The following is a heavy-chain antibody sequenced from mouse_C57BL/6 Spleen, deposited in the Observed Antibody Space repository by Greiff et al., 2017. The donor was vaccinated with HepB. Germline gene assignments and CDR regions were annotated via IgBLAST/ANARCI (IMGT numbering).Heavy chain of an antibody. CDR1: GYTFTSYW. CDR2: IDPSDSYT. Sequence: VQLQQPGAELVKPGASVKLSCKASGYTFTSYWMQWVNQRPGQGLEWIGEIDPSDSYTNYNQKFKGKATLTVDTSSSTAYMQLSSLTSEDSAVYCCASPGPWGQGTLVTVSA. J-gene: IGHJ3*01. V-gene: IGHV1-50*01. CDR3: ASPGP.